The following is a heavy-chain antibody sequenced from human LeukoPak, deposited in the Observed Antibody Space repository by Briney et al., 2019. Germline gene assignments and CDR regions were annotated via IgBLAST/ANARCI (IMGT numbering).Heavy chain of an antibody. J-gene: IGHJ5*02. CDR1: GFTFDDYA. Sequence: GGSLRLSCAASGFTFDDYALHWVRQAPGKGLEWVSGISWNSGSIGYADSVKGRSTISRDNAKNSLYLQMNSLRAEDMALYYCAKSSSSSWYLPWFDPWGQGTLVTVSS. CDR2: ISWNSGSI. CDR3: AKSSSSSWYLPWFDP. V-gene: IGHV3-9*03. D-gene: IGHD6-13*01.